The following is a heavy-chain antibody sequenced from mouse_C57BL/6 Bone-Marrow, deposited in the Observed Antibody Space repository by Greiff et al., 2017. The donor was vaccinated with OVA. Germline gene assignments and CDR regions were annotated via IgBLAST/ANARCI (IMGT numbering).Heavy chain of an antibody. V-gene: IGHV1-50*01. J-gene: IGHJ3*01. D-gene: IGHD1-1*01. CDR3: AREPPHYYGSSSWFAY. CDR2: IDPSDSYT. CDR1: GYTFTSYW. Sequence: QVQLKQPGAELVKPGASVKLSCKASGYTFTSYWMQWVKQRPGQCLEWIGEIDPSDSYTNYNQKFKGKATLTVDTSSSTAYMQLSSLTSEDSAVYYCAREPPHYYGSSSWFAYWGQGTLVTVSA.